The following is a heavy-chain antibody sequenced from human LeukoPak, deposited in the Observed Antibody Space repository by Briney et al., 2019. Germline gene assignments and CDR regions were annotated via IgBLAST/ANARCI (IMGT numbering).Heavy chain of an antibody. Sequence: GGSLRLSCAGSGFTFSSDSMNWVRQAPGKGLEWVSYISSSGNTKHYVDSVKGRFTISRDNAKNSVYLQMNSLRNEDTAVYYCARDLTSVPTRWGQGTLVTVSS. CDR2: ISSSGNTK. CDR3: ARDLTSVPTR. D-gene: IGHD4-17*01. V-gene: IGHV3-48*02. CDR1: GFTFSSDS. J-gene: IGHJ4*02.